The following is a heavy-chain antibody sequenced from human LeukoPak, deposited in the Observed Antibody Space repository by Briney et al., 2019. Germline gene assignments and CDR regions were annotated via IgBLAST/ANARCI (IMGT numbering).Heavy chain of an antibody. J-gene: IGHJ4*02. CDR2: INPNSGGT. D-gene: IGHD3-10*01. CDR1: GGTFSSYA. CDR3: ARGPMVRGVIPSRPPDY. V-gene: IGHV1-2*02. Sequence: ASVKVSCKASGGTFSSYAISWVRQAPGQGLEWMGWINPNSGGTNYAQKFQGRVTMTRDTSISTAYMELSRLRSDDTAVYYCARGPMVRGVIPSRPPDYWGQGTLVTVSS.